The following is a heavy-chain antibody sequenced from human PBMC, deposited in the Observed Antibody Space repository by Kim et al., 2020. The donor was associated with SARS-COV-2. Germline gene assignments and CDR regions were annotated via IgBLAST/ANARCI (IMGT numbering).Heavy chain of an antibody. Sequence: DSVKGRFTISRENSKNTLYLQMNSLRAEDTAVYYCARSRYGDYVGYYFDYWGQGTLVTVSS. D-gene: IGHD4-17*01. CDR3: ARSRYGDYVGYYFDY. V-gene: IGHV3-30*01. J-gene: IGHJ4*02.